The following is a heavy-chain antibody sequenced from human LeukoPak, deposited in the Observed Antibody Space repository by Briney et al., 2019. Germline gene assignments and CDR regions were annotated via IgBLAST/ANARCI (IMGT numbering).Heavy chain of an antibody. J-gene: IGHJ4*02. Sequence: PSETLSLTCTVSGGSMYDYYWSWIRQPPVKGLEWIGHIHYNGRTIYNPSLESPATISIDMSKNQFSLNLSSVTAADTAVYYCARVRLSGVIDYWGQGTLVTVSS. V-gene: IGHV4-59*01. CDR3: ARVRLSGVIDY. CDR1: GGSMYDYY. CDR2: IHYNGRT. D-gene: IGHD2-15*01.